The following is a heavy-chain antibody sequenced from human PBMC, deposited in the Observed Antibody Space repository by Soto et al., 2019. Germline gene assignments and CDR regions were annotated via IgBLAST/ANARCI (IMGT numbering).Heavy chain of an antibody. V-gene: IGHV4-61*08. CDR2: IYYSGST. Sequence: SETLSLTGTVSGGSVSSGGYYWSWIRQPPGKGLEWIGYIYYSGSTNYNPSLKSRVTISVDTSKNQFSLKLSSVTAADTAVYYCARLDADIVAKTYGMDVWGQRTTVTLS. CDR3: ARLDADIVAKTYGMDV. D-gene: IGHD5-12*01. CDR1: GGSVSSGGYY. J-gene: IGHJ6*01.